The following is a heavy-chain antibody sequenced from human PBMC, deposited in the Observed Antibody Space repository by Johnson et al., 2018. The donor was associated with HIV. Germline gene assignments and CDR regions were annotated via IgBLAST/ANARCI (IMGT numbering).Heavy chain of an antibody. CDR3: ARERNYGTHAAFDI. Sequence: QVQLVESGGGLVQPGGSLRLSCAASGFTFSDHYMSWIRQAPGQGLEWVSYISRRGSTIYYADTVTGRFTISRDNAKNSLYLQMSSLRAEDTAVYYCARERNYGTHAAFDIWGQGTMVTVSS. CDR1: GFTFSDHY. CDR2: ISRRGSTI. J-gene: IGHJ3*02. D-gene: IGHD1-7*01. V-gene: IGHV3-11*04.